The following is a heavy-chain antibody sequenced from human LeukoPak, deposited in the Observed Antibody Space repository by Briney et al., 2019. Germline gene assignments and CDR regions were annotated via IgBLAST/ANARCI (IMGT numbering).Heavy chain of an antibody. CDR1: GFTFSSYS. J-gene: IGHJ4*01. D-gene: IGHD3-22*01. Sequence: GSLRLSCAASGFTFSSYSMNWVRQAPGKGLEWGSYISSSSSTIYYADSVKGRFTISRDNAKNSLYLQMNSLRAEDTAVYYCARDFRPYYYDSSGYYYDLWYFDYWGHGTLVTVSS. CDR3: ARDFRPYYYDSSGYYYDLWYFDY. V-gene: IGHV3-48*01. CDR2: ISSSSSTI.